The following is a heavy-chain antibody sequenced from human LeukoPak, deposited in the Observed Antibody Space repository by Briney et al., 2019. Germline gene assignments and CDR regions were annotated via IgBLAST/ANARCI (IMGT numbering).Heavy chain of an antibody. Sequence: PGGSLRLSCAASGFTVSSNYMSWVRQAPGKGLEWVSVIYSGGSTYYADSVKGRFTISRDNSKNTLYLQMNSLRAEDTAVYYCARDLDGWELQDDYWGQGTLVTVSS. V-gene: IGHV3-53*01. CDR2: IYSGGST. D-gene: IGHD1-26*01. CDR1: GFTVSSNY. CDR3: ARDLDGWELQDDY. J-gene: IGHJ4*02.